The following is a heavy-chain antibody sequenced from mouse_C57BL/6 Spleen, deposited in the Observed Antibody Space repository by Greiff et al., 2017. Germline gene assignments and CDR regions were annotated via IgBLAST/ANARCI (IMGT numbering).Heavy chain of an antibody. J-gene: IGHJ2*01. CDR3: ARRRGALGTDFDY. CDR1: GYTFTSYW. D-gene: IGHD3-1*01. V-gene: IGHV1-69*01. CDR2: IDPSDSYT. Sequence: VQLQQPGAELVMPGASVKLSCKASGYTFTSYWMHWVKQRPGQGLEWIGEIDPSDSYTNYNQKFKGKSTLTVDKSSSTAYMQLSSLTSEDSAVYYCARRRGALGTDFDYWGQGTTLTVSS.